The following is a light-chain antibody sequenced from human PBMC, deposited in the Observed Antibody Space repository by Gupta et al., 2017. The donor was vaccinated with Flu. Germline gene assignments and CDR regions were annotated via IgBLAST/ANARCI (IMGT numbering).Light chain of an antibody. J-gene: IGKJ2*01. CDR2: GAS. CDR1: QSVSSSY. Sequence: ERATLSCRASQSVSSSYLAWYQQKPGQAPRLLIYGASSRATGIPDRFSGSGSGTDFTLTISRLEPEGFAVYYCQQYGSSPYTFGQGTKLEIK. V-gene: IGKV3-20*01. CDR3: QQYGSSPYT.